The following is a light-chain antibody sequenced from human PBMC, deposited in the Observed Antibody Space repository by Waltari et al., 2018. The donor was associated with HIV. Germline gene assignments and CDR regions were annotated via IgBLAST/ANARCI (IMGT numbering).Light chain of an antibody. V-gene: IGLV1-44*01. CDR3: ASWEDSLHGPV. CDR2: SNN. CDR1: SSNIGNNP. Sequence: QSVLTQPPSASGTPGQRVTIPCSGSSSNIGNNPVAWYQQLPGTAPKLLIYSNNQRPSGVPDRISGSKSGTSASLAIGGLQSDDEADYYCASWEDSLHGPVFGGGTKLTVL. J-gene: IGLJ2*01.